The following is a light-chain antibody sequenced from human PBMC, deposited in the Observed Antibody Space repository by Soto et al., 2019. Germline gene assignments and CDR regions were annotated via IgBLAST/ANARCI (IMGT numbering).Light chain of an antibody. Sequence: EIVMTQSPATLSLSPGERATLSCRASQSVRTYVAWYQQKAGQAPRLLIYDASTRAAGIPARFSGSGSGTEFTLTISSLQSEDSAVYYCQHYNHWLWTFGQGTKVDIK. J-gene: IGKJ1*01. V-gene: IGKV3D-15*01. CDR2: DAS. CDR1: QSVRTY. CDR3: QHYNHWLWT.